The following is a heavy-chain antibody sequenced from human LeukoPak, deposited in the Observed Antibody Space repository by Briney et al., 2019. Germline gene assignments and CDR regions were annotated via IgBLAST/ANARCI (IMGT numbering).Heavy chain of an antibody. J-gene: IGHJ3*02. CDR2: MNPNSGNT. Sequence: ASVKVSCKASGYTFTSYDINWVRQATGQGLEWMGWMNPNSGNTGYAQRFQGRVTMTRNTSISTAYMELSSLRSEDTAVYYCARHDYDGNSVAFDIWGQGTMVTVSS. CDR1: GYTFTSYD. D-gene: IGHD4-23*01. CDR3: ARHDYDGNSVAFDI. V-gene: IGHV1-8*01.